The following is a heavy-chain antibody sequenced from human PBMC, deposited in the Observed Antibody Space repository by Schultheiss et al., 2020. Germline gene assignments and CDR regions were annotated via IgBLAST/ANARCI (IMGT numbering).Heavy chain of an antibody. Sequence: SQTLSLTCTVSGGSISSGSYYWSWIRQPAGKGLEWIGRIYTSGSTNYNPSLKSRVTISVDTSKSQLSLKLTSVTAADTAVYYCARSIAVADYYGLDVWGQGTTVTVSS. V-gene: IGHV4-61*02. CDR2: IYTSGST. CDR1: GGSISSGSYY. J-gene: IGHJ6*02. D-gene: IGHD6-19*01. CDR3: ARSIAVADYYGLDV.